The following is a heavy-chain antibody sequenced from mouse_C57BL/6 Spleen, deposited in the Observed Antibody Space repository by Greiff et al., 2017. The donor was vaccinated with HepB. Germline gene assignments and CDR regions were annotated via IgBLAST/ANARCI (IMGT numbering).Heavy chain of an antibody. CDR2: ISDGGSYT. CDR1: GFTFSSYA. CDR3: ARALLGRYFDV. V-gene: IGHV5-4*03. J-gene: IGHJ1*03. Sequence: EVKLVESGGGLVKPGGSLKLSCAASGFTFSSYAMSWVRQTPEKRLEWVATISDGGSYTYYPDNVKGRFTISRDNAKNNLYLQMSHLKSEDTAMYYCARALLGRYFDVWGTGTTVTVSS. D-gene: IGHD4-1*01.